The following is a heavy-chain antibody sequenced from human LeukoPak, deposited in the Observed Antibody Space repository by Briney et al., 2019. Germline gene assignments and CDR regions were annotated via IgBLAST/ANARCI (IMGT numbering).Heavy chain of an antibody. CDR1: GYIFTGYY. V-gene: IGHV1-2*02. CDR3: ARGLAIFGVVIPTFFDS. D-gene: IGHD3-3*01. J-gene: IGHJ4*02. Sequence: ASVKVSCKASGYIFTGYYIHWVPQAPGQGLEWMGWINPNSGGTDYAQKFQGRVIMTRDTPITTAYMELNSLISDDTAVYYCARGLAIFGVVIPTFFDSWGQGTLVTVSS. CDR2: INPNSGGT.